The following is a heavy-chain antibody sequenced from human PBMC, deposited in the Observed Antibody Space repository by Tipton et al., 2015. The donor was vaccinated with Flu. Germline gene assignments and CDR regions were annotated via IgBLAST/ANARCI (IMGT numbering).Heavy chain of an antibody. Sequence: GSLRLSCAASGFTFSSYAMSWVRQAPGKGLEWVSAISGSGGSTYYADSVKGRFTISRDNSKNTLYLQMNSLRAEDTAVYYCAKDKQWLVRRGPNAFDIWGQGTMVTVSS. CDR1: GFTFSSYA. J-gene: IGHJ3*02. CDR3: AKDKQWLVRRGPNAFDI. CDR2: ISGSGGST. V-gene: IGHV3-23*01. D-gene: IGHD6-19*01.